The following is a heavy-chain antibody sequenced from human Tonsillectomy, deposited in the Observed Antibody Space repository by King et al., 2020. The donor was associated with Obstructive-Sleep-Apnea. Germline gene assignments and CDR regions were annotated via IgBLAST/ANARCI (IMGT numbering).Heavy chain of an antibody. V-gene: IGHV4-30-4*01. Sequence: QLQESGPGLVKPSQTLSLTCTVSGGSISSGDYYWSWIRQPPGKGLEWIGYIYYSGSTYYNPSLKSRVTITVDTSKNQFSLQRSSVTAADTAVYYCASEDSYGYGGGYYFDYWGQGTLVTVSS. CDR2: IYYSGST. J-gene: IGHJ4*02. CDR1: GGSISSGDYY. D-gene: IGHD5-18*01. CDR3: ASEDSYGYGGGYYFDY.